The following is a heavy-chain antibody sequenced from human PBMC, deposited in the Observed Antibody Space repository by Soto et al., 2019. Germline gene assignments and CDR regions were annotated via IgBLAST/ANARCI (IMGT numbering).Heavy chain of an antibody. V-gene: IGHV3-15*01. CDR3: TTDPSSIVVVPTAILI. CDR2: IKSKTDGETT. Sequence: PGGSLRLSCAASGFTVSNAWMSWVRQAPGKGLEWVGRIKSKTDGETTDYAAPVKGRFTISRDDSKNTLYLQMNSLKTEDTAVYYCTTDPSSIVVVPTAILIWGQGTLVTVSS. D-gene: IGHD2-2*02. CDR1: GFTVSNAW. J-gene: IGHJ4*02.